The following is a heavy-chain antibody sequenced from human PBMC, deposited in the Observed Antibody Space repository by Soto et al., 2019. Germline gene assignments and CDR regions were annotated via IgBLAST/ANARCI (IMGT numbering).Heavy chain of an antibody. Sequence: ASVKVSCKASGYTFTSYAMHWVRQAPGQRLEWMGWINAGNGNTKYSQKFQGRVTITRDTSASTAYMELSSLRSEDTAVYYCARLKLPIVVVPAAISWFEPLGQGTLSIV. J-gene: IGHJ5*02. V-gene: IGHV1-3*01. CDR2: INAGNGNT. CDR1: GYTFTSYA. CDR3: ARLKLPIVVVPAAISWFEP. D-gene: IGHD2-2*01.